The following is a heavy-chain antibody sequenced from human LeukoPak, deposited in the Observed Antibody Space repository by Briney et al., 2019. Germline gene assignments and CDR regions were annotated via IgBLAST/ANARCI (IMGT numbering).Heavy chain of an antibody. CDR3: AKPPPDSSSWLFDY. V-gene: IGHV3-23*01. CDR2: ITGSGGST. CDR1: RCTLRSYS. D-gene: IGHD6-13*01. Sequence: GGALPLSCPGCRCTLRSYSIRWVGPAPANGVEWVSTITGSGGSTYYADSVKGRFTISTDNSKNTLYLQMNSLRAEDTAVYYCAKPPPDSSSWLFDYWGQGTLVTVSS. J-gene: IGHJ4*02.